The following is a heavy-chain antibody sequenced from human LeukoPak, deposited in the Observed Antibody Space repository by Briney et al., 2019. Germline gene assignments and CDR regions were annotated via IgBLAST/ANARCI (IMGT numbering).Heavy chain of an antibody. CDR3: AREPYYYDSSGYYSHQYYFDY. CDR1: GGTFSSYA. J-gene: IGHJ4*02. D-gene: IGHD3-22*01. V-gene: IGHV1-69*13. CDR2: IIPIFGTA. Sequence: ASVKVSCKASGGTFSSYAISWVRQAPGQGLEWMGGIIPIFGTANYAQKFQGRVTITADESTSTAYMELSSLRSEDTAVYYCAREPYYYDSSGYYSHQYYFDYWGQGTLVTVSS.